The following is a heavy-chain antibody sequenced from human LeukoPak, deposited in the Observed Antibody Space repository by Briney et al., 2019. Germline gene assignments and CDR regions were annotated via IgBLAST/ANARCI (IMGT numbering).Heavy chain of an antibody. CDR3: AKEADVAAAGIDY. V-gene: IGHV3-30*02. J-gene: IGHJ4*02. CDR2: IRYEGSNK. D-gene: IGHD6-13*01. Sequence: GGSLRHSSAASGFILSVYGMHWVRPAPGKGLQWVTFIRYEGSNKYYADSVKGRFTISRDNSKNTLYLQMNSLRAEDTAVYYCAKEADVAAAGIDYWGQGTLVTVSS. CDR1: GFILSVYG.